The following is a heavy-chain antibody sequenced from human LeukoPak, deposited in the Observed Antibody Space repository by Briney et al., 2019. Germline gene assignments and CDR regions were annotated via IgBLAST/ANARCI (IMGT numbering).Heavy chain of an antibody. CDR2: ISRGGNT. D-gene: IGHD3-9*01. Sequence: SETLSLTCAVSGGSISSGSYWGWIRQPPGKGLEWIGTISRGGNTYYNLSLKSRVTISVDTSKNQFSLKLTSVTAADTAVYYCARRNYDVLTAYYTFDYWGRGTLVTVSS. CDR1: GGSISSGSY. J-gene: IGHJ4*02. V-gene: IGHV4-38-2*01. CDR3: ARRNYDVLTAYYTFDY.